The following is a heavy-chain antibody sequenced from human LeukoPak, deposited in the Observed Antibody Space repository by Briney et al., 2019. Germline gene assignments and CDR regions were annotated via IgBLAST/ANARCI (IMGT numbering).Heavy chain of an antibody. CDR1: GFTFSNYW. V-gene: IGHV3-7*04. Sequence: GGSLRLSCAASGFTFSNYWMSWVRQAPGKGLEWVANIIQDGSDNNYVDFEKGRFIISRDNAKNSQYLQLNSLRGEETAVYYCARTDWSRFDYWGQGTLVTVSS. D-gene: IGHD3-3*01. CDR3: ARTDWSRFDY. J-gene: IGHJ4*02. CDR2: IIQDGSDN.